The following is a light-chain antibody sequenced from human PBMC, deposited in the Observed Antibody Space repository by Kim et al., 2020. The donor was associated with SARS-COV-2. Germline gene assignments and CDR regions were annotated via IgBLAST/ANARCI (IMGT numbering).Light chain of an antibody. CDR3: AAWDDSLNGWV. J-gene: IGLJ3*02. CDR2: SNN. V-gene: IGLV1-44*01. CDR1: SSNIGSYT. Sequence: GQRVTISCSGSSSNIGSYTVNWYQQLPGTAPKLLIYSNNQRPSGVPDRFSGSKSGTSASLAISGLQSEDEADYDCAAWDDSLNGWVFGGGTKLTVL.